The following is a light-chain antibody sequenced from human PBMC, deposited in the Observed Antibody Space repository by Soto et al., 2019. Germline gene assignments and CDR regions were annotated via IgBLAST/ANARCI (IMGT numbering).Light chain of an antibody. V-gene: IGLV2-14*03. CDR2: DVN. CDR3: SSYSTTNILV. Sequence: QSALTQPASVSGAPGQSGTISCTGSSGDVGAYEHVSWYQQHPGRAPKLILYDVNNRPSGVSNHFSGSKSGNTASLVISGLQANDEADYYCSSYSTTNILVFGSGTKVTVL. J-gene: IGLJ1*01. CDR1: SGDVGAYEH.